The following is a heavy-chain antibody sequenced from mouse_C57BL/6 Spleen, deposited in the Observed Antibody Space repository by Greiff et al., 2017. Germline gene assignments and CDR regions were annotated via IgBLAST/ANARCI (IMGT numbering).Heavy chain of an antibody. CDR3: ARDSLYDGYYVVAY. J-gene: IGHJ3*01. Sequence: EVQVVESGPGLVKPSQSLSLTCSVTGYSITSGYYWNWIRQFPGNKLEWMGYISYDGSNNYNPSLKNRISITRDTSKNQFFLKLNSVTTEDTATYYCARDSLYDGYYVVAYWGQGTLVTVSA. CDR2: ISYDGSN. D-gene: IGHD2-3*01. CDR1: GYSITSGYY. V-gene: IGHV3-6*01.